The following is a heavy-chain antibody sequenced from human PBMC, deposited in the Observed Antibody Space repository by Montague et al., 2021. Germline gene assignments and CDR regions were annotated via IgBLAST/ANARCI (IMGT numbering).Heavy chain of an antibody. CDR3: TFYKFGGTPRGFDY. V-gene: IGHV3-74*01. J-gene: IGHJ4*02. CDR2: ISTDGSNT. D-gene: IGHD3-10*01. Sequence: SLRLSCAASGFTFSSYWMHWVRQAPGKGLVWVSRISTDGSNTTYADSVKGRFTTSRDNAKNMLYLQMNSLRAEDTAVYYCTFYKFGGTPRGFDYWGQGTLVTVSA. CDR1: GFTFSSYW.